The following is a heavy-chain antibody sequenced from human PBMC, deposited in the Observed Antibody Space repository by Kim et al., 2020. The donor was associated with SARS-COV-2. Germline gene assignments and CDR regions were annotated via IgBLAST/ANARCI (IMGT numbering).Heavy chain of an antibody. CDR3: AKCLQWLALDCYFDY. Sequence: DSVKGRFTISRDNSKNTLYLQMNSLRVEDTAVYYCAKCLQWLALDCYFDYWGQGTLVTVSS. J-gene: IGHJ4*02. D-gene: IGHD6-19*01. V-gene: IGHV3-23*01.